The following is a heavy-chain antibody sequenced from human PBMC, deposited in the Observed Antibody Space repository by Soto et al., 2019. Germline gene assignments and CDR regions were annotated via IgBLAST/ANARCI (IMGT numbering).Heavy chain of an antibody. V-gene: IGHV3-11*01. Sequence: QVQLVESGGGLVKPGGSLRLSCAASGFTFSDYYMSWIRQAPGKGLEWVSYISSSGSTIYYADSVKGRFTISRDNAKNSLYLXMNSLRAEDTAVYYCARGDIAAAATGGDYYYGMDVWGQGTTVTVSS. CDR3: ARGDIAAAATGGDYYYGMDV. D-gene: IGHD6-13*01. J-gene: IGHJ6*02. CDR2: ISSSGSTI. CDR1: GFTFSDYY.